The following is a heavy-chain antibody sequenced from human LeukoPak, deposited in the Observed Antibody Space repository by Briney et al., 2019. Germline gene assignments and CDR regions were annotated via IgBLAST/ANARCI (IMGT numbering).Heavy chain of an antibody. CDR3: ARDGRGGHNDF. CDR1: GFTFSSYW. V-gene: IGHV3-7*01. CDR2: IKQDGSEK. J-gene: IGHJ4*02. D-gene: IGHD4-23*01. Sequence: GGSLRLSCAASGFTFSSYWMSWARQAPGKGLEWVANIKQDGSEKYYVDSVKGRFTISRDNAKNSLFLQMDSLRDEDTAVYYCARDGRGGHNDFWGQGSMITVSS.